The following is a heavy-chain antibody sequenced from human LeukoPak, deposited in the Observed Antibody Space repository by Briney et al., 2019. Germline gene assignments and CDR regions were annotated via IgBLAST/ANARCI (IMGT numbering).Heavy chain of an antibody. D-gene: IGHD3-3*01. CDR1: GGSFSGYY. J-gene: IGHJ6*03. Sequence: SETLSLTCAVYGGSFSGYYWSWIRQPPGKGLEWIGEINHSGSTNYNPSLKSRVTISVDTSKNQFSLKLSSVTAADTAVYYCAREPYNDFWSGYYNYYYYYMDVWGKGTTVTVSS. CDR2: INHSGST. CDR3: AREPYNDFWSGYYNYYYYYMDV. V-gene: IGHV4-34*01.